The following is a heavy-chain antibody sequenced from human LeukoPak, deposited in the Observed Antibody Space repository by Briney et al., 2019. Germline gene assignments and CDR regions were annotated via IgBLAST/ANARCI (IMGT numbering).Heavy chain of an antibody. V-gene: IGHV4-4*02. CDR2: IYHSGST. Sequence: PSGTLSLTCAVSGGSISSSNWWSWVRQPPGKGLEWIGEIYHSGSTNYNPSLKSRVTISVDKSKNQFSLKLSSVTAADTAVYYCARKGPDYYYYYYMDVWGKGTTVTVSS. J-gene: IGHJ6*03. CDR1: GGSISSSNW. CDR3: ARKGPDYYYYYYMDV.